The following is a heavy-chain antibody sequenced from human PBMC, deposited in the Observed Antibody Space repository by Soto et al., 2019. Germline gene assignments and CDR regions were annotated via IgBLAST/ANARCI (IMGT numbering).Heavy chain of an antibody. CDR3: ARGRYGDY. CDR1: GYAFTTYG. CDR2: ISAHNGNT. D-gene: IGHD1-1*01. J-gene: IGHJ4*02. V-gene: IGHV1-18*01. Sequence: QVHLVQSGAEVKKPGASVKVSCQASGYAFTTYGITWVRQAPGQGLEWMGWISAHNGNTNYAQKLQGRVTVTRDTSTSTAYMEMRRLRSDDTAVNYCARGRYGDYWGQRDLVTVSP.